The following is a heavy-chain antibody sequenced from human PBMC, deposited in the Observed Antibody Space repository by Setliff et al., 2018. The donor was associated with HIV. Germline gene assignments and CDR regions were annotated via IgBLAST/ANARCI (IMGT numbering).Heavy chain of an antibody. CDR1: GGSISSGSYF. CDR2: MYTSGSA. J-gene: IGHJ3*01. CDR3: ARVRSYGSAYDAFDV. D-gene: IGHD3-10*01. V-gene: IGHV4-61*09. Sequence: SETLSLTCTVSGGSISSGSYFWSWIRQPAGKGLEWIGHMYTSGSANYNPSLSSRVTISLDTSKNQFSLKLSSVTAADTAVYYCARVRSYGSAYDAFDVWGPGTMVTVSS.